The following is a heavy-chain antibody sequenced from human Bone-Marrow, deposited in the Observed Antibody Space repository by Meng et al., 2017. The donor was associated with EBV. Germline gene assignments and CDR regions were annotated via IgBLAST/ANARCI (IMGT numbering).Heavy chain of an antibody. V-gene: IGHV3-11*01. Sequence: VQLVASGGAFIKPGGSLVSPCASTGFNFGYYYIRWIRQAPGKGLEWFSYISSSGSTIYYADAVKGRFTISRDNAKNSLYLKMNSLRAEDTAVYYCANEGGELKGWGQGTLVTVSS. CDR3: ANEGGELKG. CDR2: ISSSGSTI. J-gene: IGHJ4*02. D-gene: IGHD1-26*01. CDR1: GFNFGYYY.